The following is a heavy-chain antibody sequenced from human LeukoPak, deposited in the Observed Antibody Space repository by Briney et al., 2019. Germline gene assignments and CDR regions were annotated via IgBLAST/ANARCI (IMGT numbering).Heavy chain of an antibody. CDR3: ARDLDSYGYSGWFDP. V-gene: IGHV1-69*13. J-gene: IGHJ5*02. Sequence: SVKVSCKASGGTFSSYAISWVRQAPGQGLEWMGGIIPIFGTANYAQKFQGRVTITADESTSTTYMELSSLRSEDTAVYYCARDLDSYGYSGWFDPWGQGTLVTVSS. D-gene: IGHD5-18*01. CDR2: IIPIFGTA. CDR1: GGTFSSYA.